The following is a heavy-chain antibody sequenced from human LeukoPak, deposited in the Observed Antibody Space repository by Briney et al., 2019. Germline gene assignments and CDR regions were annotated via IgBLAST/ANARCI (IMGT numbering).Heavy chain of an antibody. Sequence: VKVSCKASGYTFTDYYIHWVRQAPGQGLKWMGWINPKTGGTNYAQKFQGRVSMTGDTSISSANLELRSLRSDDTAVYYCARIRLPTLGYELPHRRGCFDPWGQGTLVTVSS. CDR3: ARIRLPTLGYELPHRRGCFDP. CDR2: INPKTGGT. V-gene: IGHV1-2*02. D-gene: IGHD3-16*01. CDR1: GYTFTDYY. J-gene: IGHJ5*02.